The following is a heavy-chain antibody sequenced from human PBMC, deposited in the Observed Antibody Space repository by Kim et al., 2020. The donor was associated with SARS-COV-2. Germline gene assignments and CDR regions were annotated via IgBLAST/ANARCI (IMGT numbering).Heavy chain of an antibody. V-gene: IGHV3-23*01. CDR1: GFTFIGHA. Sequence: GGSLRLSCTTSGFTFIGHAMSWVRQAPGQGLEWVSSIDGSDGTTYYVDSVKGRFTISRDDAKNTLYLQMRALGDDDTATYYCMKGGWGWIWDHWGQGTLVTVSA. J-gene: IGHJ4*02. CDR3: MKGGWGWIWDH. D-gene: IGHD2-2*03. CDR2: IDGSDGTT.